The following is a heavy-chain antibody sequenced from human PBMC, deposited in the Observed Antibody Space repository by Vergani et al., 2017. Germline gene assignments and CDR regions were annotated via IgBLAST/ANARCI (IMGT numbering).Heavy chain of an antibody. V-gene: IGHV1-2*02. Sequence: QVQLVQSGAEVKKPGASVKVSCKASGYTFTGYYMHWVRQAPGQGLEWMGWINPNSGGTNYAQKFQGRVTITADESTSTAYMELSSLRSEDTAMYYRALRPNWFDPWGQGTLVTVSS. J-gene: IGHJ5*02. CDR2: INPNSGGT. CDR3: ALRPNWFDP. CDR1: GYTFTGYY.